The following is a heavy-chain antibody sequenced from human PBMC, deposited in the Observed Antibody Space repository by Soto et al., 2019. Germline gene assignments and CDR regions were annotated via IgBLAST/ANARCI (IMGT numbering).Heavy chain of an antibody. J-gene: IGHJ6*03. V-gene: IGHV3-23*01. D-gene: IGHD1-1*01. CDR2: ISGPGGTI. Sequence: EVQLLESGGGLAQPGGSLRLSCAASGFTFNNYAMNWVRQAPGKGLEWVSDISGPGGTINYADSVKGRFTISRDNSKNTLYLQMNSRRVEDTAIYYCAKDLYTTGYYYYYLDVWGKGTTVTVS. CDR1: GFTFNNYA. CDR3: AKDLYTTGYYYYYLDV.